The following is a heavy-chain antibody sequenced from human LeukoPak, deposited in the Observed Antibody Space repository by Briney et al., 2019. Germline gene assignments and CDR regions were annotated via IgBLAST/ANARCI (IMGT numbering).Heavy chain of an antibody. V-gene: IGHV3-23*01. D-gene: IGHD6-19*01. Sequence: GGSLRLSCAASGFTFSSYAMSWVRQAPGKGLELVSAISGSGGSTYYADSVKGRFTISRDNSKNTLYLQMNSLRAEDTAVYYCAKDTLRAGIAVAGTFLSWGQGTLVTVSS. CDR2: ISGSGGST. J-gene: IGHJ5*02. CDR1: GFTFSSYA. CDR3: AKDTLRAGIAVAGTFLS.